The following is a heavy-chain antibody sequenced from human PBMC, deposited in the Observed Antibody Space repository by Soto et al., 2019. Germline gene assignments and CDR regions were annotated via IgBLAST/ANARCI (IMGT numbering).Heavy chain of an antibody. V-gene: IGHV3-7*01. J-gene: IGHJ4*02. Sequence: EVQLVESGGGLVQPGGSLRLSCAASGFTFSSYWMSWVRQAPGKGLEWVANIKQDGSEKYYVDSVKGRFTISRDNAKNSLYVQMNSLRAEDTAVYYCARDFYSSSFDYWGQGTLVTVSS. CDR2: IKQDGSEK. D-gene: IGHD6-6*01. CDR1: GFTFSSYW. CDR3: ARDFYSSSFDY.